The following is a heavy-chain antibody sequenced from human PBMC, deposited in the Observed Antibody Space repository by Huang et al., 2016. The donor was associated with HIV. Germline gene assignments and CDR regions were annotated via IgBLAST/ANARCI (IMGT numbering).Heavy chain of an antibody. CDR2: GIPICGTA. J-gene: IGHJ4*02. CDR1: GGTFSSYA. V-gene: IGHV1-69*01. CDR3: ARVESRRYYDSSGYYY. D-gene: IGHD3-22*01. Sequence: QVQLVQSGAEVKKPGSSVKVSCKASGGTFSSYAISWVRQAPGPGLEGMGGGIPICGTANCAQKFQGRGTITADESTRTAYMELSSLRSEDTAVYYCARVESRRYYDSSGYYYWGQGTLVTVSS.